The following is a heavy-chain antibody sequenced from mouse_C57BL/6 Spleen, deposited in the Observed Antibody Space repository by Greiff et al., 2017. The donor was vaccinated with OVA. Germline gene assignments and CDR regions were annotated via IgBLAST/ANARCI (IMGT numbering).Heavy chain of an antibody. D-gene: IGHD4-1*01. J-gene: IGHJ3*01. CDR1: GYAFTNYL. CDR2: INPGSGGT. V-gene: IGHV1-54*01. Sequence: QVQLQQSGAELVRPGTSVKVSCKASGYAFTNYLTEWVKQRPGQGLEWIGVINPGSGGTNYNEKFKGKATLTADKSSSTAYMKLSSLTSEDSAVYFCARGSNWDRAWFAYWGQGTLVTVSA. CDR3: ARGSNWDRAWFAY.